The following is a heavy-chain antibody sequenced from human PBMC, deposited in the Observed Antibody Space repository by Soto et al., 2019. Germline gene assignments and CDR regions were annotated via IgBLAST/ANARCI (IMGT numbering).Heavy chain of an antibody. CDR3: AREGYDSSGYSFGDNWCER. CDR2: INHSVST. V-gene: IGHV4-34*01. D-gene: IGHD3-22*01. Sequence: PSETLSLTCAVYGGSFSGYYWSWIRQPPGKGLEWIGEINHSVSTNYNPSLKSRVTISVDTSKNQFSLKLSSVTAADTAVYYCAREGYDSSGYSFGDNWCERWGEGTIVRVS. CDR1: GGSFSGYY. J-gene: IGHJ5*02.